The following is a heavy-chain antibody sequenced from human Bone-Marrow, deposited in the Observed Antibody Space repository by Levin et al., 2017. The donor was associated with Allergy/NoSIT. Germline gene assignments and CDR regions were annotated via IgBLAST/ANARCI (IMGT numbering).Heavy chain of an antibody. J-gene: IGHJ3*02. CDR2: IYYSGST. V-gene: IGHV4-31*03. CDR3: AREMQQWLANDAFDI. CDR1: GGSISSGGYY. D-gene: IGHD6-19*01. Sequence: SETLSLTCTVSGGSISSGGYYWSWIRQHPGKGLEWIGYIYYSGSTYYNPSLKSRVTISVDTSKNQFSLKLSSVTAADTAVYYCAREMQQWLANDAFDIWGQGTMVTVSS.